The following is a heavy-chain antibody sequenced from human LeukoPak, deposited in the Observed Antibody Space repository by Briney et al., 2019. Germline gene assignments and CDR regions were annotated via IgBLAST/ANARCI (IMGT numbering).Heavy chain of an antibody. V-gene: IGHV7-4-1*02. CDR1: GYTFTSYA. Sequence: ASVKVSCKASGYTFTSYAMNWVRQAPGQGLEWMGWINTNTGNPTYAQGFTGRFAFSLDTSVSTAYLQISSLKAEDTAVYYCARGREWLHIADYYYYMDVWGKGTTVTVSS. D-gene: IGHD5-12*01. CDR2: INTNTGNP. J-gene: IGHJ6*03. CDR3: ARGREWLHIADYYYYMDV.